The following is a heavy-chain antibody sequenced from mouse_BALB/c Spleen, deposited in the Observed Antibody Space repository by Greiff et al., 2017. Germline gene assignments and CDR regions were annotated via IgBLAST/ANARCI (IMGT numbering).Heavy chain of an antibody. CDR3: TKGDGNYVAY. CDR1: GYTFTSYY. Sequence: VKLMESGAELVKPGASVKLSCKASGYTFTSYYMYWVKQRPGQGLEWIGEINPSNGGTNFNEKFKSKATLTVDKSSSTAYMQLSSLTSEDSAVYYCTKGDGNYVAYWGQGTLVTVSA. V-gene: IGHV1S81*02. J-gene: IGHJ3*01. D-gene: IGHD2-1*01. CDR2: INPSNGGT.